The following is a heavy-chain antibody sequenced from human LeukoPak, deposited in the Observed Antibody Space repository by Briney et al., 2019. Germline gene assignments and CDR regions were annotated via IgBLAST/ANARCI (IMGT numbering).Heavy chain of an antibody. Sequence: SETLSLTCTVSGGSISSGSYYWSWIRQPAGKGLEWIGRIYTSGSTNYNPSLKSRVTISVDTSKNQFSLKLSSVTAADTAVYYCAREDREWYSSSWYPFDYWGQGTLVTVSS. D-gene: IGHD6-13*01. CDR3: AREDREWYSSSWYPFDY. CDR1: GGSISSGSYY. CDR2: IYTSGST. V-gene: IGHV4-61*02. J-gene: IGHJ4*02.